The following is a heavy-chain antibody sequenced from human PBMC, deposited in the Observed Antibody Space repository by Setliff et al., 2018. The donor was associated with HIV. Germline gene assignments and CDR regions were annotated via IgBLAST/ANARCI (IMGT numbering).Heavy chain of an antibody. D-gene: IGHD1-1*01. CDR3: ARTSTTTGTTLNWFDP. Sequence: GGSLRLSCAASGFTLSTYTMNWVRQAPGKGLEWISSISSNIIYIYYADSVRGRFTISRDNAKNSPYLQMNSLRVEDTAVYYCARTSTTTGTTLNWFDPWGQGTLVTVSS. J-gene: IGHJ5*02. CDR2: ISSNIIYI. CDR1: GFTLSTYT. V-gene: IGHV3-21*01.